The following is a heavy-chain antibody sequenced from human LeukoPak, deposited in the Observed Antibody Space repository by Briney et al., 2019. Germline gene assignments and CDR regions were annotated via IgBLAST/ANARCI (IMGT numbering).Heavy chain of an antibody. D-gene: IGHD3-22*01. V-gene: IGHV3-48*03. CDR1: GFTFSSYE. J-gene: IGHJ3*02. CDR2: ISSSGSTI. CDR3: ARDHYDSSGYYGSGDAFDI. Sequence: QPGGSLRLSCAASGFTFSSYEMNWVRQAPGKGLEWVSYISSSGSTIYYADSVKGRFTISRDNAKNSLYLQMNSLRAEDTAVYYCARDHYDSSGYYGSGDAFDIWGQGTMVTVSS.